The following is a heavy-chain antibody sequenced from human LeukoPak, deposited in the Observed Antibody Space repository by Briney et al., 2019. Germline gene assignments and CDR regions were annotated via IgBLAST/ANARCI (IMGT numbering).Heavy chain of an antibody. Sequence: GGSLRLSCAASGFTFSSYSMTWVRQAPGKGLEWVAVISYDGSNKYYADSVKGRFTISRDNSKNTLYLQMNSLRAEDTAVYYCAKGVGDCGGDCYPGGYWGQGTLVTVSS. CDR3: AKGVGDCGGDCYPGGY. J-gene: IGHJ4*02. V-gene: IGHV3-30*18. D-gene: IGHD2-21*02. CDR1: GFTFSSYS. CDR2: ISYDGSNK.